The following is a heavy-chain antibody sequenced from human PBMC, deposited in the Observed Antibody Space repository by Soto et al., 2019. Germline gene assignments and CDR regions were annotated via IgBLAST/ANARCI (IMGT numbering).Heavy chain of an antibody. V-gene: IGHV3-23*01. Sequence: GGSLRLSCAASGFSFSGYAMTWVRQAQGKGLEWVSTTGASGRTTYYADSVKGRFTVSRDKSKNSLDLQMSSLRADDTAVFYCATVHNTSRSFAYWGQRTLVTVSS. J-gene: IGHJ4*02. CDR3: ATVHNTSRSFAY. CDR2: TGASGRTT. D-gene: IGHD1-20*01. CDR1: GFSFSGYA.